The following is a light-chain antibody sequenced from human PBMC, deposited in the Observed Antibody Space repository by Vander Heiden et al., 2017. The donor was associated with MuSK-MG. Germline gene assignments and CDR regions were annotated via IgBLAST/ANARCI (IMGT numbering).Light chain of an antibody. V-gene: IGKV1-12*01. CDR1: QGVSNW. J-gene: IGKJ4*01. CDR3: QQTQHFLSST. Sequence: DVQVTQYPSFVSASVGDTVTMICRASQGVSNWVAWFQQKPGKAPRLLIYSASRCPSGVPSRFSASGYGIHFSLTITGRQLEAIAPYFCQQTQHFLSSTFGGGTKV. CDR2: SAS.